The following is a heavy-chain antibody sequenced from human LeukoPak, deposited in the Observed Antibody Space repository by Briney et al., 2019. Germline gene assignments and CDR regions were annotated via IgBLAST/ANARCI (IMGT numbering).Heavy chain of an antibody. D-gene: IGHD1-14*01. Sequence: ASVKVSCKASRYTFTSYDINWVRQATGQGLEWMGWMNPNSGNTGYAQKFQGRVTITRNTSISTAYMELSSLRSEDAAVYYCARGRKNRYGWFDPWGQGTLVTVSS. CDR2: MNPNSGNT. CDR3: ARGRKNRYGWFDP. V-gene: IGHV1-8*03. J-gene: IGHJ5*02. CDR1: RYTFTSYD.